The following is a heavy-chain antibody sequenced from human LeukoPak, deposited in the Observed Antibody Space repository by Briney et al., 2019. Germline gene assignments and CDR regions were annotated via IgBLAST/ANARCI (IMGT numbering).Heavy chain of an antibody. CDR3: AKIGSGYYDY. D-gene: IGHD3-3*01. CDR1: GFTFSSYA. Sequence: GGSLRLSCAASGFTFSSYAMSWVRQAPGKGLEWVSAISGSGGSTYYADSVKGRFTISRDNSKNTLYLQMNRLRAEDPAVYSCAKIGSGYYDYWGQGTLVTVSS. J-gene: IGHJ4*02. V-gene: IGHV3-23*01. CDR2: ISGSGGST.